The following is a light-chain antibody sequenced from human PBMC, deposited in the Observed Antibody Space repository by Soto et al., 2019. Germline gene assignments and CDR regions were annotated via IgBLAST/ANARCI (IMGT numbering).Light chain of an antibody. V-gene: IGKV3-20*01. CDR2: GAS. CDR3: QQYHSSPSIT. J-gene: IGKJ5*01. Sequence: EVVLTQSPATLSLSPGERATLSCRASQSVSSYLAWYQQKRGQAPRLLIYGASSRATGIPDRFSGSGSGTDFTLTISRLEPEDFAVYYCQQYHSSPSITFGQGTRLEIK. CDR1: QSVSSY.